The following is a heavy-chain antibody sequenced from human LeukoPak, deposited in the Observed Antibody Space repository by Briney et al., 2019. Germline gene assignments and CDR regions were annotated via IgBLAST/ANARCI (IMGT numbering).Heavy chain of an antibody. J-gene: IGHJ4*02. CDR3: ARDKIVGATYFDC. CDR1: GFTFGSYW. V-gene: IGHV3-7*01. Sequence: PGGSLRLSCAASGFTFGSYWMSWVRQAPGKGLEGVANINQDGSENYYVDSVRGRFTISRDNAKNSLYLQMNSLRAEDTAVYYCARDKIVGATYFDCWGQGTLVTVSS. CDR2: INQDGSEN. D-gene: IGHD1-26*01.